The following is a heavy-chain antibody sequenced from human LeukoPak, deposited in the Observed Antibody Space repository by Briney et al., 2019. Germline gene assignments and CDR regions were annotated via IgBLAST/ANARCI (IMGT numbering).Heavy chain of an antibody. CDR3: AKTAGFGDYFDY. V-gene: IGHV3-23*01. CDR1: GFTFSSYV. Sequence: PGRSLRLSCAASGFTFSSYVMHWVRQAPGKGLEWVSAISGSGGSTYYADSVKGRFTTSRDNSKNTLYLQMNSLRAEDTAVYYCAKTAGFGDYFDYWGQGTLVTVSS. D-gene: IGHD2-21*02. J-gene: IGHJ4*02. CDR2: ISGSGGST.